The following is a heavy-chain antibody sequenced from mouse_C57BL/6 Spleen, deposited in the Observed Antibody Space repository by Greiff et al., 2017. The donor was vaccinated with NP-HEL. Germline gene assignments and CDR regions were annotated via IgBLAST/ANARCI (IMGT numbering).Heavy chain of an antibody. CDR1: GYTFTSYW. D-gene: IGHD2-5*01. Sequence: QVQLKESGAELVKPGASVKMSCKASGYTFTSYWITWVKQRPGQGLEWIGDIYPGSGSINYNEKFKSKATLTVDTSSSTAYMQLSSLTSEDSAVYYCARDSNYFDYWGQGTTLTVSS. J-gene: IGHJ2*01. CDR3: ARDSNYFDY. V-gene: IGHV1-55*01. CDR2: IYPGSGSI.